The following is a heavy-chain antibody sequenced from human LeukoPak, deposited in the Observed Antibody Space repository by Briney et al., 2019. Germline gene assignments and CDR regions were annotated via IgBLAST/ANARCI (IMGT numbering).Heavy chain of an antibody. D-gene: IGHD2-15*01. V-gene: IGHV4-34*01. CDR3: ARARYCSGGSCYNLGFFY. Sequence: PSETLSLTCAVHGGSFSGYYWSRIRQPPGKGLEWIGEINHSESTNYNPSLKSRVTISVDTSKNQFSLKLSSVTAADTAVYYCARARYCSGGSCYNLGFFYWGQGTLVTVSS. CDR1: GGSFSGYY. CDR2: INHSEST. J-gene: IGHJ4*02.